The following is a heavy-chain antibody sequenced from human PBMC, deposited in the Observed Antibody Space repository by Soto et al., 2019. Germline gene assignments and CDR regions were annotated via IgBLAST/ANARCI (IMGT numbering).Heavy chain of an antibody. V-gene: IGHV4-61*08. CDR2: IYYSGST. Sequence: SETLSLTCAVSGGSISSGGYYWSWIRQPPGKGLEWIGYIYYSGSTNYNPSLESRVTISVDTSKNQFSLKLSSVTAADTAVYYCARGSIVVNSNWFDPWGQGTLVTVSS. CDR1: GGSISSGGYY. J-gene: IGHJ5*02. CDR3: ARGSIVVNSNWFDP. D-gene: IGHD3-22*01.